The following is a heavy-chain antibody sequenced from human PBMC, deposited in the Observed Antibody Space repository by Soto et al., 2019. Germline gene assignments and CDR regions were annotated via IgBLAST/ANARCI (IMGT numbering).Heavy chain of an antibody. CDR3: AKDYIVAVVAATPVDAFDI. V-gene: IGHV3-23*01. Sequence: PGGSLRLSCAASGFTFSSYAMSWVRQAPGKGLEWVSAISGSGGSTYYADSVKGRFTISRDNSKNTLYLQMNSLRAEDTAVYYCAKDYIVAVVAATPVDAFDIWGQGTMVTVSS. CDR1: GFTFSSYA. J-gene: IGHJ3*02. CDR2: ISGSGGST. D-gene: IGHD2-15*01.